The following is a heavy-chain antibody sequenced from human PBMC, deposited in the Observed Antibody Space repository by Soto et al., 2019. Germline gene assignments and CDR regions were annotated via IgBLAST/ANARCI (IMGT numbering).Heavy chain of an antibody. J-gene: IGHJ4*02. CDR1: GFTFSSYG. V-gene: IGHV3-30*18. CDR2: ISYDGSNK. D-gene: IGHD3-9*01. CDR3: AKDYYDTLTGYYGPDY. Sequence: GGSLRLSCAASGFTFSSYGIHWVRQAPGKGLEWVAVISYDGSNKYYADSVKGRFTISRDNSKNLLYLQMNSLGAEDTAVYYCAKDYYDTLTGYYGPDYWGQGTLVTVSS.